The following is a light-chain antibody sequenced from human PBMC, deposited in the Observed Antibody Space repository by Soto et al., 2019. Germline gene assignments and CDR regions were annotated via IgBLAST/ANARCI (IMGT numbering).Light chain of an antibody. CDR1: SSDIGAYIY. Sequence: ALTQPPSASGSPGQSVTISCTGTSSDIGAYIYVSWYQQHPGKAPKLMISEVSRRPSGVPERFSGSKSGNTASLTVSGLQADDEAHYYCSSYAGSNNFVFGTGTKVTVL. V-gene: IGLV2-8*01. CDR3: SSYAGSNNFV. J-gene: IGLJ1*01. CDR2: EVS.